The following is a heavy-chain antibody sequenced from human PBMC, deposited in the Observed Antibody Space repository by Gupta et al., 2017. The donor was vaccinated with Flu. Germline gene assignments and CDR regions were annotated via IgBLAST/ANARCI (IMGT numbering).Heavy chain of an antibody. Sequence: EVQLVESGGGLVKPGGSLRLSCAASGFTFSSYSMNWVRQAPGKGLEWVSSISSSSSYIYYADSGKGRFTSSRDNAKNSLYLQMNSLRAEDTAVYYCARXGXCSSTSXYDLGYYYYGMDVWGQGTTVTVSS. CDR2: ISSSSSYI. V-gene: IGHV3-21*01. CDR3: ARXGXCSSTSXYDLGYYYYGMDV. J-gene: IGHJ6*02. CDR1: GFTFSSYS. D-gene: IGHD2-2*01.